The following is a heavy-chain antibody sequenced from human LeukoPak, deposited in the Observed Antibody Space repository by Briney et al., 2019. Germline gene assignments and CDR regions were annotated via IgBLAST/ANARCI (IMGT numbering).Heavy chain of an antibody. J-gene: IGHJ4*02. CDR2: ISGGGDNA. Sequence: GGSLRLSCAASGFTFSSYGMHWVRQAPGKGLEWVSGISGGGDNAHYADSVKGRFAISRDNSENTLYLQMSSLRAEDTAIYFCAKDRNSVGSSYNYWGQGTLVTVSS. V-gene: IGHV3-23*01. D-gene: IGHD6-6*01. CDR1: GFTFSSYG. CDR3: AKDRNSVGSSYNY.